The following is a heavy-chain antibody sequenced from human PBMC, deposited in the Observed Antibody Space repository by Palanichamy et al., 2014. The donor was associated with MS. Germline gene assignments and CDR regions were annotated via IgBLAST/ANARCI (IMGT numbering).Heavy chain of an antibody. Sequence: QLQLQESGPGLVKPSETLSLTCSVSGGSINRSTYYWGWVRQPPGKGLEWIGSIFESGNTYYNVPLKSRVTISVDTSKNQFSLRLSSVTAADTAVYYCARHWGGYTAPFDFWGQGTLVTVSA. CDR1: GGSINRSTYY. D-gene: IGHD3-16*01. J-gene: IGHJ4*02. V-gene: IGHV4-39*01. CDR3: ARHWGGYTAPFDF. CDR2: IFESGNT.